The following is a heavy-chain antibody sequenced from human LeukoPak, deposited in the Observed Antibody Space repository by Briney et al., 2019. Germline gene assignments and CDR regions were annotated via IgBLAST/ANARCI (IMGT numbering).Heavy chain of an antibody. CDR1: GGSINSYY. Sequence: SETLSLTCTVSGGSINSYYWSWIRQPAGKGLEWIGRIYSSGSTNYNPSLKSRVSMSVDTSENQFSLKLTSVTAADTAVYYCARGGKATVVTMWGQGILVTVSS. D-gene: IGHD4-23*01. CDR3: ARGGKATVVTM. V-gene: IGHV4-4*07. CDR2: IYSSGST. J-gene: IGHJ4*02.